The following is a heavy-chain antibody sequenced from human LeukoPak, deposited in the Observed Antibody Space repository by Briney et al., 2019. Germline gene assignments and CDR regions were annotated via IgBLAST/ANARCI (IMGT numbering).Heavy chain of an antibody. CDR2: ISPDSGGT. CDR1: GYIFIDYY. Sequence: ASLKVSCKASGYIFIDYYIHCVRQAPGHRLEFLGWISPDSGGTSYPQKFQGRVTLTRDTTISTAYMELSRLRSDDTAVYYCVTLGATNFHYWGQGTLVTVSS. V-gene: IGHV1-2*02. CDR3: VTLGATNFHY. D-gene: IGHD1-26*01. J-gene: IGHJ4*02.